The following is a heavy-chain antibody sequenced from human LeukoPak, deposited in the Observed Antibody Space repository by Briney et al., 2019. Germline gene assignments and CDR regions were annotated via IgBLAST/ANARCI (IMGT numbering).Heavy chain of an antibody. J-gene: IGHJ4*02. CDR2: IVGSGGGT. D-gene: IGHD3-22*01. CDR3: AKGAHTMILVVVES. CDR1: GFNFNIYA. V-gene: IGHV3-23*01. Sequence: GASLRLSCAASGFNFNIYAMNWVRQAPGKGLEWVSGIVGSGGGTYYADSVKGRFTISRDNPKNTLYLQMNSLRAEDTAVYYCAKGAHTMILVVVESWGQGTLVTVSS.